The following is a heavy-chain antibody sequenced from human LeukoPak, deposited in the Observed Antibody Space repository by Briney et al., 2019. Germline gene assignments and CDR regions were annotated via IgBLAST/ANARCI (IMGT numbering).Heavy chain of an antibody. D-gene: IGHD2-2*01. CDR3: ARGQVVPAAMRSFYYYYGMDV. V-gene: IGHV6-1*01. Sequence: SQTLSLTCAISGDSVSSNSAAWNWIRQSPSRGLEWLGRTYYRSKWYTDYAVSVKSRITINPDTSKNQFSLKLSSVTAADTAVYYCARGQVVPAAMRSFYYYYGMDVWGQGTTVTVSS. J-gene: IGHJ6*02. CDR1: GDSVSSNSAA. CDR2: TYYRSKWYT.